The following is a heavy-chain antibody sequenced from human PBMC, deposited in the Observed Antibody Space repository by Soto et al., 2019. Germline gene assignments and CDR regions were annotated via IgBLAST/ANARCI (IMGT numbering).Heavy chain of an antibody. CDR3: ARPSAIQLWLGPTDYYYGMDV. J-gene: IGHJ6*02. D-gene: IGHD5-18*01. Sequence: GASVKVSCKASGYTFTSYAMHWVRQAPGQRLEWMGWINAGNGNTKYSQKFQGRVTITRDTSASTAYMELSSLRSEDTAVYYCARPSAIQLWLGPTDYYYGMDVWGQGTTVTVTS. V-gene: IGHV1-3*01. CDR2: INAGNGNT. CDR1: GYTFTSYA.